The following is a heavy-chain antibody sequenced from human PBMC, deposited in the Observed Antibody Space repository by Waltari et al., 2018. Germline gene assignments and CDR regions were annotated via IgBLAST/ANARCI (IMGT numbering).Heavy chain of an antibody. V-gene: IGHV4-38-2*02. CDR3: AREPYDSSGYYSYYFDY. J-gene: IGHJ4*02. CDR2: IYHSGST. D-gene: IGHD3-22*01. Sequence: QVPLQESGPGLVKPSETLSLTRAVSGYSISRGYYWGWIRQPPGKGLEWIGSIYHSGSTYYNPSLKSRVTISVDTSKNQFSLKLSSVTAADTAVYYCAREPYDSSGYYSYYFDYWGQGTLVTVSS. CDR1: GYSISRGYY.